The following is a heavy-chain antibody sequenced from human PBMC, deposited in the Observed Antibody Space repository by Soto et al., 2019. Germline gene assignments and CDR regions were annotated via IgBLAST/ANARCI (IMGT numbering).Heavy chain of an antibody. V-gene: IGHV4-59*11. CDR2: IYYRGST. D-gene: IGHD1-26*01. J-gene: IGHJ6*02. CDR1: GGSISSHY. Sequence: SETLSLTCTVSGGSISSHYLSWVRQAPGKGLEWIGHIYYRGSTSYNPSLRSRSTISVDTSNNQFSLKLNSVTTADTAVYYCARDGREASGMDVWGQGTKVTVYS. CDR3: ARDGREASGMDV.